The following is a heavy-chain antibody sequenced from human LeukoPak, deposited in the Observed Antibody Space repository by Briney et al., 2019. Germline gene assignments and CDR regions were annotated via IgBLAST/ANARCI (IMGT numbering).Heavy chain of an antibody. Sequence: GGSLRLSCAASGFTFSRYAMYWVRQAPGKGLEYVSGISSNGGSTYYANSVKGRFTISRDNSKNTLYLQMGSLRAEDMAVYYCARVSYYDSSGPLDYWGQGTLVIVSS. CDR1: GFTFSRYA. CDR2: ISSNGGST. D-gene: IGHD3-22*01. J-gene: IGHJ4*02. V-gene: IGHV3-64*01. CDR3: ARVSYYDSSGPLDY.